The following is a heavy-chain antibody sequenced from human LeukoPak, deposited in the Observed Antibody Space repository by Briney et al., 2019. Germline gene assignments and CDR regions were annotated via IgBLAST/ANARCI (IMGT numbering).Heavy chain of an antibody. D-gene: IGHD3-10*01. CDR1: GYTLTELS. Sequence: ASVKVSCKVSGYTLTELSMHWVRQAPGKGLEWMGGFDPEDGETIYAQKFQGRVTTTEDTSTDTAYMELSSLRSEDTAVYYCATGLLWFGELASRYYYYMDVWGKGTTVTVSS. V-gene: IGHV1-24*01. CDR3: ATGLLWFGELASRYYYYMDV. J-gene: IGHJ6*03. CDR2: FDPEDGET.